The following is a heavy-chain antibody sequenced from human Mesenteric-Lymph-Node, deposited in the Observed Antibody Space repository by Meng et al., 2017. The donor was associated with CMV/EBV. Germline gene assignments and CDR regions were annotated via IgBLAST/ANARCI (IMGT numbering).Heavy chain of an antibody. D-gene: IGHD2-21*02. CDR2: IYHSEST. CDR1: ISSSNW. V-gene: IGHV4-4*02. CDR3: ARDPGEPIVVVTAGRGWFDP. Sequence: ISSSNWWSWVRQPPGKGLEWIGEIYHSESTNYNPSLKSRVTISVDKSKNQFSLKLSSVTAADTAVYYCARDPGEPIVVVTAGRGWFDPWGQGTLVTVSS. J-gene: IGHJ5*02.